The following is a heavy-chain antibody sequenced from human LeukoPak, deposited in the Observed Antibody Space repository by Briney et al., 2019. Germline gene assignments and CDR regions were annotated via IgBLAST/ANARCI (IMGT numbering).Heavy chain of an antibody. CDR2: ISSSSRYT. CDR3: AREYSSSSGRSFDY. D-gene: IGHD6-6*01. CDR1: GFTFSDYY. Sequence: PGGSLRLSCTASGFTFSDYYMSWIRQAPGKGLEWVSYISSSSRYTNYADSVKGRFTISRDNAKNALYLQMNSLRAEDTAVYYCAREYSSSSGRSFDYWGQGTLVTVSS. V-gene: IGHV3-11*06. J-gene: IGHJ4*02.